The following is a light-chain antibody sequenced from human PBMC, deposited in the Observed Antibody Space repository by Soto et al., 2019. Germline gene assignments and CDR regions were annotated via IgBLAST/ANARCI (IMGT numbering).Light chain of an antibody. CDR3: QQSYSTTRT. V-gene: IGKV1-39*01. CDR1: QFIDSY. J-gene: IGKJ1*01. Sequence: DIQLTQSPTSLSASVGDRVTIACRASQFIDSYLNWYQQKPGKAPKLLIYAASSLQSGVSSRSSGSGSGTDFTLTINSLQPEDFATYYCQQSYSTTRTFGQGTKVEIK. CDR2: AAS.